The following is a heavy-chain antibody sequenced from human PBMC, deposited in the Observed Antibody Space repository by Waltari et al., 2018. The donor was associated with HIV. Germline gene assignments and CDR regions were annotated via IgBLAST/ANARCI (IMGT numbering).Heavy chain of an antibody. V-gene: IGHV3-9*01. CDR3: AREPNYYDASGPHWYFDL. J-gene: IGHJ2*01. Sequence: EVQLVESGGDLVQPGRSLRLSCAASGFTLEDYAMHWVRQVPGKGLGWVSGLTWNSDRKYYADSVKGRFTIFRDNAKGSLYLQMNSLRPEDTAFYYCAREPNYYDASGPHWYFDLWGRGTLVTVSS. CDR2: LTWNSDRK. D-gene: IGHD3-22*01. CDR1: GFTLEDYA.